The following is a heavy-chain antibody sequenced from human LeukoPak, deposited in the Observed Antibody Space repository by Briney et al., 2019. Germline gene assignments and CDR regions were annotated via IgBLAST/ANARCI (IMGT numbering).Heavy chain of an antibody. J-gene: IGHJ6*02. CDR2: ISGSGGST. Sequence: GGSLRLSCAASGFSFSSYAMTWVRQAPGKGLEWVSVISGSGGSTYYADSVKGRFTISRDNSKNTLYLQMNSLRAEDTAVYYCAKVSDYDFWSGPYYYYGMDVWGQGTTVTVSS. V-gene: IGHV3-23*01. CDR3: AKVSDYDFWSGPYYYYGMDV. D-gene: IGHD3-3*01. CDR1: GFSFSSYA.